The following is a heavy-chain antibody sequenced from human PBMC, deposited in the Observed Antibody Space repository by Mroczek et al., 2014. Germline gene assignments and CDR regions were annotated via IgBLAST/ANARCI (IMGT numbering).Heavy chain of an antibody. V-gene: IGHV4-34*01. D-gene: IGHD5-12*01. J-gene: IGHJ6*02. CDR1: WVLQWLL. Sequence: QVQLQQWGGRTVEAFGDPVPHLRCLWWVLQWLLLELDPPAPRKGLEWIGEINHSGSTNYNPSLKSRVTISVDTSKNQFSLKLSSVTAADTAVYYCARGTRGYDYDSYYYGMDVWGQGTTVTVSS. CDR3: ARGTRGYDYDSYYYGMDV. CDR2: INHSGST.